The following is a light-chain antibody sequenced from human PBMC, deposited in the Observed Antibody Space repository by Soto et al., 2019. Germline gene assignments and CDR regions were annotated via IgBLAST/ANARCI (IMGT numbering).Light chain of an antibody. V-gene: IGLV2-8*01. CDR1: NSDVGGYNY. Sequence: QLVLTQPPSASGSPGQSVAISCTGTNSDVGGYNYVSWYQYHPGKVPKLMIYEVSKRPSGVPDRFSGSKSGNTASLTVSGLQAEDEAEYYCSSYAGSDHVVFGGGTKLTVL. CDR2: EVS. J-gene: IGLJ2*01. CDR3: SSYAGSDHVV.